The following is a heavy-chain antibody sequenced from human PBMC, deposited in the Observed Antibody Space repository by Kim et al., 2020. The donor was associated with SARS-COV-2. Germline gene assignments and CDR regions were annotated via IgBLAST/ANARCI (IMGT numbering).Heavy chain of an antibody. CDR2: INAGNGDT. Sequence: ASVKVSCKPSGYTFATYAIHWVRQAPGQRLEFMGWINAGNGDTGSSQKFQGRVTHSRDSSARTVYMELSRLGSEDKAVYYCVWRGLGYGMDVWGQGTTVTVSS. CDR1: GYTFATYA. J-gene: IGHJ6*02. D-gene: IGHD6-19*01. CDR3: VWRGLGYGMDV. V-gene: IGHV1-3*01.